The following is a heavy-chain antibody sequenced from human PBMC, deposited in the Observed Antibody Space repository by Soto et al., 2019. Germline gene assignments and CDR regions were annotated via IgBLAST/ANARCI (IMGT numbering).Heavy chain of an antibody. CDR1: GYTFTSHG. Sequence: GASVKVSCKASGYTFTSHGISWVRQAPGQGLEWMGWISVYNDNTNYAQKFQGRVTITRDTSASTAYMELGSLRSEDTAVYYCATSQYCSSTTCYLAYWGQGTLVTVSS. CDR3: ATSQYCSSTTCYLAY. J-gene: IGHJ4*02. V-gene: IGHV1-18*01. CDR2: ISVYNDNT. D-gene: IGHD2-2*01.